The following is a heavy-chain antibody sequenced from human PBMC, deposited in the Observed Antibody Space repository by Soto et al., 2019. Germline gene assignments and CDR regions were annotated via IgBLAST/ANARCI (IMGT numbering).Heavy chain of an antibody. J-gene: IGHJ6*02. CDR2: INHSGST. Sequence: SETLSLTCAVYGGSFSGYYWSWIRQPPGKGLEWIGEINHSGSTNYNPSLKSRVTISVDMSKNQFPLKLSSVTAADTAVYYCARPLYSSSPNYYYYGMDVWGQGTTVTVSS. V-gene: IGHV4-34*01. CDR1: GGSFSGYY. D-gene: IGHD6-6*01. CDR3: ARPLYSSSPNYYYYGMDV.